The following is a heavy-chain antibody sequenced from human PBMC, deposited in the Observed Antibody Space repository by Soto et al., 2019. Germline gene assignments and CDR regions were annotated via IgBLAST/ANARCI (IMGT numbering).Heavy chain of an antibody. CDR1: GFTFSSYW. J-gene: IGHJ3*02. D-gene: IGHD2-21*02. V-gene: IGHV3-74*01. Sequence: GGSLRLSCAASGFTFSSYWMHWVRQAPGRGLVWVSRINGDGSGTTYADSVKGRFTISRDNAKNTLYLQMSSLRAEDTVVYYCARRLTHAFDIWGQGTMVTVSS. CDR3: ARRLTHAFDI. CDR2: INGDGSGT.